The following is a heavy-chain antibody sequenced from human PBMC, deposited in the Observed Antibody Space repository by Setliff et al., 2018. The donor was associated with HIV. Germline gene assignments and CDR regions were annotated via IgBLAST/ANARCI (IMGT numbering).Heavy chain of an antibody. J-gene: IGHJ4*02. Sequence: SETLSLTCTFSDDSINSYYCAWIRQPAGKRLQLIGRIHTSGSINYNPSLRSRVFLSVDPSKNQFSLKLTSVTAADTAVYYCAREGYYYASSGYYPYYFDHWGQGILVTVSS. D-gene: IGHD3-22*01. V-gene: IGHV4-4*07. CDR3: AREGYYYASSGYYPYYFDH. CDR1: DDSINSYY. CDR2: IHTSGSI.